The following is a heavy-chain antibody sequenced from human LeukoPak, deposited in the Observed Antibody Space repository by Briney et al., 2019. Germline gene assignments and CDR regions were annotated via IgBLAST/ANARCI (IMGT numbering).Heavy chain of an antibody. CDR2: IFNTGNT. V-gene: IGHV4-59*11. D-gene: IGHD3-10*01. CDR3: ATRPARTSWYGVFDY. J-gene: IGHJ4*02. Sequence: SETLSLTCSVSGGSINSHYWSWIRQPPGKRLEWIGYIFNTGNTNYNPSLGSRVTMSVDASRDQFFLRLSSVTAADTAIYYCATRPARTSWYGVFDYWSQGTLVTVSS. CDR1: GGSINSHY.